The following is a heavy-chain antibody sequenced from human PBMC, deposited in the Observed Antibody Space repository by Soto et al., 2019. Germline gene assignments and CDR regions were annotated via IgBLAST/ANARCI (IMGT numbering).Heavy chain of an antibody. CDR2: ISSNGGST. V-gene: IGHV3-64D*06. CDR1: GFPFINYA. D-gene: IGHD3-3*01. CDR3: VKVGKRFSMKGVAGLVYFFAY. J-gene: IGHJ4*02. Sequence: GWSLRLSCAASGFPFINYAILWVRQAPGKGLEYVSAISSNGGSTYYADSVKGRFTISRDNSKNTLYLQMSSLRAEDTAVYYCVKVGKRFSMKGVAGLVYFFAYWARETLVPVSS.